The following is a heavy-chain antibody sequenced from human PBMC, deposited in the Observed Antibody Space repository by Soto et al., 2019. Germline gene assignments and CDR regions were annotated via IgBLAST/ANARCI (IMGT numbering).Heavy chain of an antibody. CDR2: MNPNSGNT. Sequence: APVKGPCQASGYTFTSYDINWVRQATGQGLEWMGWMNPNSGNTGYAQKFQGRVTMTRNTSISTAYMELSSLRSEDTAVYYCARTLYGDNVDYWGQGTLVTVSS. CDR3: ARTLYGDNVDY. CDR1: GYTFTSYD. V-gene: IGHV1-8*01. D-gene: IGHD4-17*01. J-gene: IGHJ4*02.